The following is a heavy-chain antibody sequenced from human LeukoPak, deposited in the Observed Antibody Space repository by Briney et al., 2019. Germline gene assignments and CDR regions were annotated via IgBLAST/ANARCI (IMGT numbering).Heavy chain of an antibody. CDR1: GYSFTNYW. Sequence: GESLKISSKASGYSFTNYWITWVRQMPGKGLEWMGRLNPTDFYTNYITSFRGHVTISADQSISTAYLQWSSLKASDTAMYYCARQRDGYQTCDCWGEGRLVIVSS. CDR2: LNPTDFYT. V-gene: IGHV5-10-1*01. J-gene: IGHJ4*02. D-gene: IGHD5-24*01. CDR3: ARQRDGYQTCDC.